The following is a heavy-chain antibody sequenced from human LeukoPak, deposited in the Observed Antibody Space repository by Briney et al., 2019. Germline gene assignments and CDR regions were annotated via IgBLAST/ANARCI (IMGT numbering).Heavy chain of an antibody. D-gene: IGHD1-1*01. CDR3: ARDRWKAFDC. CDR1: GFTFSIYW. V-gene: IGHV3-7*01. J-gene: IGHJ4*02. Sequence: PGGSLRLSCAASGFTFSIYWMSWVRQAPGKGLEWVANIKEDGSEKYYVDSVKGRFTISRDNPKNSLYLQMNRLRVEDTAVYYCARDRWKAFDCWGQGTLVTVSS. CDR2: IKEDGSEK.